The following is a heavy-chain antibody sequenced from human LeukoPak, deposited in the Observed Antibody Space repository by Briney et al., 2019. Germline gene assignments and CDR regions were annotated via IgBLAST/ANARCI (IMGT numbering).Heavy chain of an antibody. CDR3: ARERRDAFDI. CDR1: GFTVSGNY. Sequence: GGTLRLSCAASGFTVSGNYMSWVRQAPGKGLEWVSVIYSGGSTYYADSVKGRFTISRDNSKNTLYLQMNNLRAEDTAVYYCARERRDAFDIWGQGTMVTVSS. V-gene: IGHV3-53*01. J-gene: IGHJ3*02. CDR2: IYSGGST.